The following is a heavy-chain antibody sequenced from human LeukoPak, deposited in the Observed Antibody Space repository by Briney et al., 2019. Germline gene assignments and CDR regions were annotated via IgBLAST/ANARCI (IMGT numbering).Heavy chain of an antibody. CDR1: GFTFSSYA. CDR3: ARGFLPPGIAVAGRENYYYYGMDV. CDR2: ISSNGGST. V-gene: IGHV3-64*01. Sequence: PWGSLRLSCAASGFTFSSYAMSWVRQAPGKGLEYVSAISSNGGSTYYANSVKGRFTISRDNSKNTLYLQMGSLRAEDMAVYYCARGFLPPGIAVAGRENYYYYGMDVWGQGTTVTVSS. J-gene: IGHJ6*02. D-gene: IGHD6-19*01.